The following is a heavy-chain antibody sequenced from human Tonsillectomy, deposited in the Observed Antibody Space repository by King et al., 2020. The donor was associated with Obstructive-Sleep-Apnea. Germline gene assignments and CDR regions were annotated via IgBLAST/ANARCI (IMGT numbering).Heavy chain of an antibody. J-gene: IGHJ4*02. CDR3: GRHQRVRGVPRYRYFDY. Sequence: VQLVQSGAEVKKPGESLKISCQGSGYSFTNFWIGWVRQMPGKGLEWMGTIYPGDSDTRYSPSFQGQVTIPVDKSIDTAYLHWSSLKASDTAMYYCGRHQRVRGVPRYRYFDYWGKGALVTVSS. V-gene: IGHV5-51*01. D-gene: IGHD3-10*01. CDR1: GYSFTNFW. CDR2: IYPGDSDT.